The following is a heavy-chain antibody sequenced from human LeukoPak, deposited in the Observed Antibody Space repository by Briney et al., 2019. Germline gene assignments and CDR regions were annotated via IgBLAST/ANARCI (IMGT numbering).Heavy chain of an antibody. CDR3: ARGSYFYGSGSFMGSDY. Sequence: GASVKVSCKASGGTFSSYAIHWVRQAPGQRLEWMGWINAGNGNTEYSQNLQDRVTITRDTSATTAYMELSSLRSEDTAVYYCARGSYFYGSGSFMGSDYWGQGTLVTVSS. CDR1: GGTFSSYA. J-gene: IGHJ4*02. D-gene: IGHD3-10*01. CDR2: INAGNGNT. V-gene: IGHV1-3*01.